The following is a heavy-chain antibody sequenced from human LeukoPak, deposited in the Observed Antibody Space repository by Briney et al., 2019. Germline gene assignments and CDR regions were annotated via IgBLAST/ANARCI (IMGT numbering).Heavy chain of an antibody. V-gene: IGHV4-61*02. CDR2: IYTSGST. CDR3: ASTPDNIAVAGSDY. D-gene: IGHD6-19*01. CDR1: GGSISSGSYY. Sequence: SETLSLTCTVSGGSISSGSYYWSWIRQPAGKGLEWIGRIYTSGSTNYNPSLKSRVTISVDTSKNQFSLKLSSVTAADTAVYYCASTPDNIAVAGSDYWGQGTLVTVSS. J-gene: IGHJ4*02.